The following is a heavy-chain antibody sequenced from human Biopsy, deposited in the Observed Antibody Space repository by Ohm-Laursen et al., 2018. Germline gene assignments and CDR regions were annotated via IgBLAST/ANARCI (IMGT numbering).Heavy chain of an antibody. V-gene: IGHV4-59*08. J-gene: IGHJ3*01. CDR3: ARRLPLRGFAFDV. D-gene: IGHD3-10*01. CDR2: IYYRGNT. Sequence: PSDTPSLTCIVSGDSITTYYWNWIRQAPGKRLEWIGNIYYRGNTNYSPSLKSRVTISLDSSKNQFSLNLNSVTATDTAVYYCARRLPLRGFAFDVWGQGTVVTVS. CDR1: GDSITTYY.